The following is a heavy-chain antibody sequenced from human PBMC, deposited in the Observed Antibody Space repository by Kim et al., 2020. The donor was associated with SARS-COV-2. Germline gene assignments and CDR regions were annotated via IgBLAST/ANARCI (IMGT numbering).Heavy chain of an antibody. Sequence: ASVKVSCKASGYTFTSYYMHWVRQAPGQGLEWMGIINPSGGSTSYAQKFQGRVTMTRDTSTSTVYMELSSLRSEDTAVYYCARGARITMIVVAPLGYWGQGTLVTVSS. CDR1: GYTFTSYY. CDR3: ARGARITMIVVAPLGY. J-gene: IGHJ4*02. V-gene: IGHV1-46*01. CDR2: INPSGGST. D-gene: IGHD3-22*01.